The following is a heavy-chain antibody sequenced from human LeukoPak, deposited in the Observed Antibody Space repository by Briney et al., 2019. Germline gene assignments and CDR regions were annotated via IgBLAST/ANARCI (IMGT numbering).Heavy chain of an antibody. CDR3: AREGHDRDDSSGYYEKLYFDY. CDR1: GGSISGSSYS. V-gene: IGHV4-39*07. CDR2: IDYSGTT. J-gene: IGHJ4*02. D-gene: IGHD3-22*01. Sequence: QPSETLSLTCSVSGGSISGSSYSWGWIRQPPRKGLEWIGNIDYSGTTHYNPSLKSRVTIPVDTSKNQFSLKLSSVTAADTAVYYCAREGHDRDDSSGYYEKLYFDYWGQGTLVTVSS.